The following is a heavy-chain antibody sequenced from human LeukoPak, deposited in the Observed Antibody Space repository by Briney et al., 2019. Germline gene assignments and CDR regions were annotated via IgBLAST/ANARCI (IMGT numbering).Heavy chain of an antibody. J-gene: IGHJ6*02. V-gene: IGHV3-30*18. CDR2: ISYDGSNK. D-gene: IGHD1-1*01. Sequence: QSGGSLRLSCAASGFTFSSYGMHWVRQAPGKGLEWVAVISYDGSNKYYADSEKGRFTISRDNSKNTLYLQMNSLRAEDTAVYYCAKDMTTTVYYYYGMDVWGQGTTVTVSS. CDR1: GFTFSSYG. CDR3: AKDMTTTVYYYYGMDV.